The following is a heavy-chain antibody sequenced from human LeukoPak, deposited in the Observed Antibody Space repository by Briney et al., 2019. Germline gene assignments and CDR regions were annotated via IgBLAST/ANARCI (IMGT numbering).Heavy chain of an antibody. D-gene: IGHD1-1*01. V-gene: IGHV3-30*18. CDR3: AKDRSGIAPGTMDN. CDR2: ISYDGSNK. CDR1: GFTFSNDG. J-gene: IGHJ4*02. Sequence: PGTSLRLSCAASGFTFSNDGMHWVRQAPGKGLEWVTFISYDGSNKYYADSVKGRFTISRDNSKNTLYLQMNSLRAEDTAVYYCAKDRSGIAPGTMDNWGQGTLVTVSS.